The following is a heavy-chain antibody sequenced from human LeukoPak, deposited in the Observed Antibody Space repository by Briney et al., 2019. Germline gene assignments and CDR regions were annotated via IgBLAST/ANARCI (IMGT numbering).Heavy chain of an antibody. J-gene: IGHJ4*02. Sequence: SETLSLTCAVYGGSFSGYYWSWIRQPPGKGLEWIGEINHSGCTNYNPSLKSRVTISVDTSKNQFSLKLSSVTAADTAVYYCATLPYYYGSGSLYWGQGTLVTVSS. CDR2: INHSGCT. D-gene: IGHD3-10*01. CDR3: ATLPYYYGSGSLY. V-gene: IGHV4-34*01. CDR1: GGSFSGYY.